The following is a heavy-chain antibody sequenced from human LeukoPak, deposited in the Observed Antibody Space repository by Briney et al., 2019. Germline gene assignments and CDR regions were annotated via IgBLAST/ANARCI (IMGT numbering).Heavy chain of an antibody. J-gene: IGHJ4*02. V-gene: IGHV3-43*02. D-gene: IGHD3-10*01. CDR2: ISGDGGST. CDR3: AKVVWFGELWGFDY. CDR1: GFTFDDYA. Sequence: TGGSLRLSCAASGFTFDDYAMHWVRQAPGKGLEWVSLISGDGGSTYYADSAKGRFTISRDNSKNSLYLQMNSLRTEDTALYYCAKVVWFGELWGFDYWGQATLVTVSS.